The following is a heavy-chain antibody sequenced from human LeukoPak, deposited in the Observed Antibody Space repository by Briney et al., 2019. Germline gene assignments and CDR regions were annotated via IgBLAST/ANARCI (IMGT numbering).Heavy chain of an antibody. Sequence: SQTLSLTCAVYGGSFSGYYWSWIRQPPGKGLEWIGGINHSGSTNYNPSLKSRVTISVDTSKNQFSLKLSSVTAADTALYYCARDEYTYGSRTHPYFFDYWGQGTLVTVSS. J-gene: IGHJ4*02. CDR2: INHSGST. CDR1: GGSFSGYY. CDR3: ARDEYTYGSRTHPYFFDY. V-gene: IGHV4-34*01. D-gene: IGHD5-18*01.